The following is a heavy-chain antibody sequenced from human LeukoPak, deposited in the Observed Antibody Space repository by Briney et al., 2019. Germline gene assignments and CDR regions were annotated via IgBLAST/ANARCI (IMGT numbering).Heavy chain of an antibody. Sequence: ASVKASCKASGHTFTSYGISWVRQAPGQGLEWMGWISAYNGNTNYAQKLQGRVTMTTDTSTSTAYMELRSLRSDDTAVYYCARGGGHCTNGVCSDAFDIWGQGTMVTVSS. D-gene: IGHD2-8*01. J-gene: IGHJ3*02. CDR3: ARGGGHCTNGVCSDAFDI. V-gene: IGHV1-18*01. CDR1: GHTFTSYG. CDR2: ISAYNGNT.